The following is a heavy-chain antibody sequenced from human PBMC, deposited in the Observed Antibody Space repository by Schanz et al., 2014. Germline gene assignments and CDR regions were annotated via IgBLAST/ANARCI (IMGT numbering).Heavy chain of an antibody. CDR1: GFTFSDYA. D-gene: IGHD6-19*01. CDR3: AKLSSSGRLAGYFDY. CDR2: LSGSGGST. Sequence: VQLLESGGGLVQPGGSLRLSCTASGFTFSDYAMSWFRQAPGKGLEWVSALSGSGGSTYYADSVKGRFTISRDNSKNTLYLQMSSLRAEDTAIYYCAKLSSSGRLAGYFDYWGQGALVTVSS. J-gene: IGHJ4*02. V-gene: IGHV3-23*01.